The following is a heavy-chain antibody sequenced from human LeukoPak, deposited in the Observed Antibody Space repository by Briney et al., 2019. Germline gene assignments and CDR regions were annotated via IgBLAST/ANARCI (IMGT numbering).Heavy chain of an antibody. Sequence: ASVEVSCKASGGTFSSYAISWVRQAPGQGLEWMGRIIPILGIANYAQKFQGRVTITADRSTSTAYMELSSLRSEDTAVYYCARDFAAHGFDYWGQGTLVTVSS. CDR3: ARDFAAHGFDY. CDR1: GGTFSSYA. CDR2: IIPILGIA. V-gene: IGHV1-69*04. J-gene: IGHJ4*02. D-gene: IGHD2-15*01.